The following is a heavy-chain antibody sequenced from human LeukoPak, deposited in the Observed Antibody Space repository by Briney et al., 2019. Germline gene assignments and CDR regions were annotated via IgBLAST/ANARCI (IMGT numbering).Heavy chain of an antibody. CDR1: GYTFTNYY. Sequence: EASVXVSCKASGYTFTNYYIHWVRQAPGQGLEWTGIINPSGGSTSYAQKFQGRVTMTRDTSTSTVYMELSSLRSEDTAVYYCAREGPYSDSSRSRFDYWGQGTLVTVSS. V-gene: IGHV1-46*01. J-gene: IGHJ4*02. D-gene: IGHD6-6*01. CDR2: INPSGGST. CDR3: AREGPYSDSSRSRFDY.